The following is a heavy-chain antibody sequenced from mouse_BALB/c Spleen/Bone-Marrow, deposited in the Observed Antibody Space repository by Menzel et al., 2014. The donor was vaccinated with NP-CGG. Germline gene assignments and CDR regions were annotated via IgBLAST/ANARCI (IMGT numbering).Heavy chain of an antibody. CDR1: GYTFTDKW. D-gene: IGHD2-4*01. CDR3: ARGGHDFSLDY. J-gene: IGHJ4*01. CDR2: IDTSDSYI. V-gene: IGHV1-69*01. Sequence: QVQLKQSGAEFVMPGASVKMSCEASGYTFTDKWMHWVKQRPGQGLEWIGAIDTSDSYINYNQKFKGKASLTVDASSSTAYMHLSSLTSDDSAVYYCARGGHDFSLDYWGQGTSVIVSS.